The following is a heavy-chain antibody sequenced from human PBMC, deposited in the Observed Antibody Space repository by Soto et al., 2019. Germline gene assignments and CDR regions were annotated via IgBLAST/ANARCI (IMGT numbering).Heavy chain of an antibody. J-gene: IGHJ4*02. CDR3: ARWGPDKVLDY. CDR1: GFTFSSHG. V-gene: IGHV3-33*01. CDR2: IWYDGSNK. D-gene: IGHD3-16*01. Sequence: QVQLVESGGGVVQPGRSLRVSCAASGFTFSSHGMHWVRQAPGKGLEWVAVIWYDGSNKYYGESVKGRFIISRDNSKNTVDLPMNSLRAEDTAIYYCARWGPDKVLDYWGQGTLVTVSS.